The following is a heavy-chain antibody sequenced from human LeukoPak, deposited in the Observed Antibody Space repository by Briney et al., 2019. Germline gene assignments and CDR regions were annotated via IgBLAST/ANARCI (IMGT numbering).Heavy chain of an antibody. CDR2: ISYDGSNE. CDR1: GFTFSSYA. Sequence: GGSLRLSCAASGFTFSSYAMHWVRQAPGKGLEWVAVISYDGSNEYYADSVKGRFTISRDNSKNTLYLQMNSLRAEDTAVYYCARDSGSSSSSKVFDYWGQGTLVTVSS. D-gene: IGHD6-6*01. V-gene: IGHV3-30-3*01. J-gene: IGHJ4*02. CDR3: ARDSGSSSSSKVFDY.